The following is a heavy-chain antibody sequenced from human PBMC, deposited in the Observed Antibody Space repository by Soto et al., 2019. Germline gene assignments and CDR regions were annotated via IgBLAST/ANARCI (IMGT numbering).Heavy chain of an antibody. V-gene: IGHV1-69*13. Sequence: ASVKVSCKAAGYTFPNYYISWVRQAPGQGLEWMGGIIPIFGTANYAQKFQGRVTITADESTSTAYMELSSLRSENTAVYYCAREVLVPAADYYYGMDVWGQGTTVTVSS. J-gene: IGHJ6*02. D-gene: IGHD2-2*01. CDR1: GYTFPNYY. CDR2: IIPIFGTA. CDR3: AREVLVPAADYYYGMDV.